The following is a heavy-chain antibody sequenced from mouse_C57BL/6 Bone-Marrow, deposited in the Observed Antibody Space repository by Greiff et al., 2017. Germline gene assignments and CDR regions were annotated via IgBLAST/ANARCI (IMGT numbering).Heavy chain of an antibody. CDR1: GYTFTSYW. V-gene: IGHV1-55*01. D-gene: IGHD2-5*01. CDR3: AKPYYSNYWYFDV. CDR2: IYPGSGST. J-gene: IGHJ1*03. Sequence: VQLQQPGAELVKPGASVKMSCKASGYTFTSYWITWVKQRPGQGLEWIGDIYPGSGSTNYNEKFKSKATLTVDTSSSTAYMQLSSLTSEDSAVYYCAKPYYSNYWYFDVWGTGTTVTVSA.